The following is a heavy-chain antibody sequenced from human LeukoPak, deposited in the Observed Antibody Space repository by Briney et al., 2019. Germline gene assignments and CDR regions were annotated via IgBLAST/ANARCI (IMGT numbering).Heavy chain of an antibody. CDR2: IIPIFGTA. J-gene: IGHJ4*02. CDR1: GGTFSSYA. Sequence: LVKVSCKASGGTFSSYAISWVRQAPGQGLEWMGGIIPIFGTANYAQKFQGRVTITADESTSTAYMELSSLRSEDTAVYYCAGGDYGDYNNLDYWGQGTLVTVSS. D-gene: IGHD4-17*01. CDR3: AGGDYGDYNNLDY. V-gene: IGHV1-69*13.